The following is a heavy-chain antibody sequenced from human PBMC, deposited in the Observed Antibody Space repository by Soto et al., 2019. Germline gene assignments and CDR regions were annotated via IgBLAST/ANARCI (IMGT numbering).Heavy chain of an antibody. D-gene: IGHD4-17*01. CDR2: ISRDSRYI. V-gene: IGHV3-21*01. Sequence: GGSLRLSCAASGFTLSSSDMHWVRQAPGQGLEWVSFISRDSRYIFYADSVKGRFFISRDNAKNSLYLQMNSLRAEDTALYYCARGGDFEKYFYHMDVWGQGTTVTVSS. J-gene: IGHJ6*02. CDR1: GFTLSSSD. CDR3: ARGGDFEKYFYHMDV.